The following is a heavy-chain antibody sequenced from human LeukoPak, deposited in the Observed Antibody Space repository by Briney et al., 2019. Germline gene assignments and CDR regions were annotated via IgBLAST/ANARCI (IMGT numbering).Heavy chain of an antibody. V-gene: IGHV4-59*01. CDR1: GGSISSYY. D-gene: IGHD4-17*01. J-gene: IGHJ4*02. Sequence: PSETLSLTCTVSGGSISSYYWNWIRQPPGEGLEWIGYFHYSGSTNYNPSLKSRVTISVDTSKNQFSLKLSSVTAADTAVYYCASTTVITRIDHWGQGTLVTVSS. CDR3: ASTTVITRIDH. CDR2: FHYSGST.